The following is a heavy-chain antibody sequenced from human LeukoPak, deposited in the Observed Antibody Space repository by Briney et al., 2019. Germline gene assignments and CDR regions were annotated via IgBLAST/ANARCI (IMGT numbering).Heavy chain of an antibody. J-gene: IGHJ4*02. Sequence: GESLKISFKGAGCDLNRYWIGWVRRMPGKGLEWMGIIYPGDSDTRYSPSFQGQVTISAHKSISTAYLQWSSLKASDTAIYYCARRKSSVYYFAYWGQGTLVTVSS. CDR2: IYPGDSDT. D-gene: IGHD3-22*01. CDR3: ARRKSSVYYFAY. V-gene: IGHV5-51*01. CDR1: GCDLNRYW.